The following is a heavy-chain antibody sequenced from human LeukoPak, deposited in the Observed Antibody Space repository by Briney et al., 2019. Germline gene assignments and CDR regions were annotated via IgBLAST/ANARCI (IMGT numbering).Heavy chain of an antibody. D-gene: IGHD5-18*01. CDR1: GFTFSRYW. CDR2: INPDGSTT. Sequence: GGSLRLSCAASGFTFSRYWMHWVRQAPGKGLVWVSRINPDGSTTSYADSVKGRFTISRDNAKNTLYLQMNSLRAEDTAVYYCARLGYGSDAFDIWGQGTMVTVSS. CDR3: ARLGYGSDAFDI. J-gene: IGHJ3*02. V-gene: IGHV3-74*01.